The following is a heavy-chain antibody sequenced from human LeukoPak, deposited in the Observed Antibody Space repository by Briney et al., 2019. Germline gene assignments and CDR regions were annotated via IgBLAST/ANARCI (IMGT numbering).Heavy chain of an antibody. D-gene: IGHD2-15*01. CDR1: GGSISSSSYY. Sequence: SETLSLTCTVSGGSISSSSYYWGWIRQPPGKGLEWIGSIYYSGSTYYNPSLNSRVTIPVDTSKNHFSLKLSSVTAAATAVYYCARRLDCFDYWGQGTLVTVSS. J-gene: IGHJ4*02. V-gene: IGHV4-39*07. CDR2: IYYSGST. CDR3: ARRLDCFDY.